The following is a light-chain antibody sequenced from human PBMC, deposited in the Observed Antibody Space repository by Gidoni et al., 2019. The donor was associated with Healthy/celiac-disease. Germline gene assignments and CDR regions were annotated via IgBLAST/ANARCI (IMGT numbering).Light chain of an antibody. Sequence: QSALTHPASVSGSPGQSITISCTGTRSDVGGYNYVSWYQQHPGKAPKLMIYDVSNRPSGVSNRFSGSKSGNTASLTISGLQAEDEADYYCSSYTSSRTRVFGGGTKLTVL. CDR3: SSYTSSRTRV. J-gene: IGLJ2*01. V-gene: IGLV2-14*01. CDR2: DVS. CDR1: RSDVGGYNY.